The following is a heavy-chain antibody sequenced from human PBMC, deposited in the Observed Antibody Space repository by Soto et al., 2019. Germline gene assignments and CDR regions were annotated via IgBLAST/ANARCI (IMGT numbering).Heavy chain of an antibody. J-gene: IGHJ3*02. CDR1: GYTSTGYY. CDR2: LNPNSGGT. D-gene: IGHD6-6*01. V-gene: IGHV1-2*04. CDR3: ARMYSSSHPDAFDI. Sequence: ASVKVSCKASGYTSTGYYMHWVRQAPGQGLEWMGWLNPNSGGTNYAQKFQGWVTMTRDTSISTAYMELSRLRSDDTAVYYCARMYSSSHPDAFDIWGQGTMVTVSS.